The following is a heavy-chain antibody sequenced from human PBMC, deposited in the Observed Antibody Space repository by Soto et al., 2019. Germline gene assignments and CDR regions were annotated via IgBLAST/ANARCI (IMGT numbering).Heavy chain of an antibody. D-gene: IGHD3-10*01. J-gene: IGHJ4*02. CDR3: AKDPTNYYGSGSYGLFDY. CDR1: GITFSSYA. CDR2: ISGTGGST. Sequence: GGSLRLSCAASGITFSSYAMSWVRQAPGKGLEWVSHISGTGGSTYYANSVKGRFTISRDNSKNTLYLQMNSLRAEDTAVYYCAKDPTNYYGSGSYGLFDYWGQGTLVTVSS. V-gene: IGHV3-23*01.